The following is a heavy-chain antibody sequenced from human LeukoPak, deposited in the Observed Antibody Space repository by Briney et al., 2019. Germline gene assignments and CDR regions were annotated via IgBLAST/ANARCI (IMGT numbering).Heavy chain of an antibody. Sequence: SETLSLTCVVSGGSISPYYWSWIRQSQGKGLEWIGYTEPSGSASYNPSLKSRVTIFVDTSKNLFSLILTSVSASDTAIYYCARDHWLFSSKTWYYYGMDVWGQGTTVTVS. V-gene: IGHV4-59*01. CDR3: ARDHWLFSSKTWYYYGMDV. CDR1: GGSISPYY. CDR2: TEPSGSA. D-gene: IGHD3-9*01. J-gene: IGHJ6*02.